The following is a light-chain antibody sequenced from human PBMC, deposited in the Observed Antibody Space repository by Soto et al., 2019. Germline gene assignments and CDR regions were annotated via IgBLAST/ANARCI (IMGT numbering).Light chain of an antibody. CDR3: QQYMSSVT. CDR2: GAS. V-gene: IGKV3-20*01. J-gene: IGKJ1*01. Sequence: EIVLTQSPGSLSLSPGERATLSCRASQSVDSTFFAWYQKKPGQAPRLLISGASKRATGVPDRFSGSGSGTDFTITISRLEPEGFAVYYCQQYMSSVTFGQGTKVEI. CDR1: QSVDSTF.